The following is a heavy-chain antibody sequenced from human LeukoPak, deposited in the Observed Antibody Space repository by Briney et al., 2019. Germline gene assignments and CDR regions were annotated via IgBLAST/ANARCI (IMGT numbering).Heavy chain of an antibody. V-gene: IGHV4-59*01. J-gene: IGHJ4*02. CDR1: GGSISSYY. CDR2: IYYSGST. CDR3: VRDFRFLEDY. D-gene: IGHD3-3*01. Sequence: SETLSLTCTVSGGSISSYYWSWIRQPPGKGLEWIGYIYYSGSTNYNPSLKSRVTISVDTSKNQFSLKLSSVTAADTAVYYCVRDFRFLEDYWGQGTLVTVSS.